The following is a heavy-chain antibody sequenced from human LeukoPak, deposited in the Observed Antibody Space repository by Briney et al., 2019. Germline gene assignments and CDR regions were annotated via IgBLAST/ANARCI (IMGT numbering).Heavy chain of an antibody. J-gene: IGHJ4*02. CDR1: GFTFSSYP. D-gene: IGHD6-19*01. V-gene: IGHV3-23*01. Sequence: GGPLRLSCAASGFTFSSYPMSWVRQAPGKGLEWVSAISRSGGDTYYPDSVKGRFPIYRDNSKNTLYLQMNSLRADDTALYYCATCSGRYPKYFCYWGQGTLVTVSS. CDR3: ATCSGRYPKYFCY. CDR2: ISRSGGDT.